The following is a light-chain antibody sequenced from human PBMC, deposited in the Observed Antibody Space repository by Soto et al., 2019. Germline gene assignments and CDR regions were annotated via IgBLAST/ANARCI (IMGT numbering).Light chain of an antibody. CDR1: QSVTTY. CDR3: QHRKSWPLT. CDR2: DAS. V-gene: IGKV3-11*01. Sequence: EIVLTQSPATLSLSPGERATLSCRASQSVTTYLAWYQQKPGQAPRLLIYDASNRATGIPARFSGSESETDFTLTISSLEPEDFAVYYCQHRKSWPLTFGQGTRLEIK. J-gene: IGKJ5*01.